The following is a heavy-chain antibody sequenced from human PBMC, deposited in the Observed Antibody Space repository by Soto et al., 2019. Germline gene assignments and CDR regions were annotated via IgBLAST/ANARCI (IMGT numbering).Heavy chain of an antibody. CDR3: AKASRYCSSSTCSRLISYYYGMDV. V-gene: IGHV3-30*18. J-gene: IGHJ6*01. Sequence: WGSLVVGFGPSGFTFTNYGMDWVRQAPGTGLDLAEVISYDGGDQYYADFVNGRFTISIDNSKNTLYLQMNSLRAEDSAVYYCAKASRYCSSSTCSRLISYYYGMDVWGQGTTFTVSS. D-gene: IGHD2-2*01. CDR2: ISYDGGDQ. CDR1: GFTFTNYG.